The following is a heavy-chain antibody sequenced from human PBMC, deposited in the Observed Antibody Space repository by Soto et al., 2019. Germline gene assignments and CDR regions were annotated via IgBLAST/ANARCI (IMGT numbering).Heavy chain of an antibody. CDR1: GFTFSSYA. CDR3: AREVWELQPNWFDP. Sequence: QVQLVESGGGVVQPGRSLRLSCAASGFTFSSYAMHWVRQAPGQGLEWVAVISYDGSNKYYADSVKGRFTISRDNSKNTLYLQMNSLRAEDTAVYYCAREVWELQPNWFDPWGQGTLVTVSS. V-gene: IGHV3-30-3*01. CDR2: ISYDGSNK. J-gene: IGHJ5*02. D-gene: IGHD1-26*01.